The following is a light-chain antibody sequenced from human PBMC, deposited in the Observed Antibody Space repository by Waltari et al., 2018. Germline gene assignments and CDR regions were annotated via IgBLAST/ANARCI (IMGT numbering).Light chain of an antibody. V-gene: IGKV3-20*01. J-gene: IGKJ4*01. Sequence: EIVLTQSPGTLSLSPGERATLSCRASQSVSSNYLAWYHQKLGQAPRLLIHGASSRATGIPDRFSGSGSGTDFTLTISRLEPEDFGVYYCQQYEKSPLTFGGGTKV. CDR2: GAS. CDR1: QSVSSNY. CDR3: QQYEKSPLT.